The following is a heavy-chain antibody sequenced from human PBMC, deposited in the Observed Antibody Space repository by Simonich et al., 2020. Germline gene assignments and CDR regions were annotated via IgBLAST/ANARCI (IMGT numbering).Heavy chain of an antibody. CDR2: LGPEEGET. CDR3: ATRNTMGSGSYYYYYYGMDV. D-gene: IGHD3-10*01. V-gene: IGHV1-24*01. CDR1: GYTLTELS. J-gene: IGHJ6*02. Sequence: QVQLVQSGAEVKKPGASVKVSCKVSGYTLTELSMHWVRQAPGKGLEWIGGLGPEEGETIYAQKYQGRGTMTEDTSTDTAYMELSSLRSEDTAVYYCATRNTMGSGSYYYYYYGMDVWGQGTTVTVSS.